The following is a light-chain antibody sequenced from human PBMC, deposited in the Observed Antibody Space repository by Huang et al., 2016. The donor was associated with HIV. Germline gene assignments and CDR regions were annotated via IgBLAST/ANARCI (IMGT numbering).Light chain of an antibody. CDR1: QSISTW. V-gene: IGKV1-5*03. Sequence: DIQMTQSPSTLSASLGDRVTITCRASQSISTWLAWYQQKPGKAPKLLSYRASSLESGVPSRFSGSGSWTEFTLTISSLQPDDFATYYCQHYNNYPWTFGQGTKVEIK. CDR2: RAS. J-gene: IGKJ1*01. CDR3: QHYNNYPWT.